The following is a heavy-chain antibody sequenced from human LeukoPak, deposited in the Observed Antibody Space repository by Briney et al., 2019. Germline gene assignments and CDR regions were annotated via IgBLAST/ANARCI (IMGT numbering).Heavy chain of an antibody. V-gene: IGHV4-39*01. D-gene: IGHD3-10*01. Sequence: SETLSLTCTVSGGSISSSSYYWGWIRQPPGKGLEWIGSIYYSGSTYYNPSLKSRVTISVDTSKNQFSLKLSSVTAADTAVYYCARHAGDMVRGHPYYMDVWGKGTTVTVSS. J-gene: IGHJ6*03. CDR2: IYYSGST. CDR3: ARHAGDMVRGHPYYMDV. CDR1: GGSISSSSYY.